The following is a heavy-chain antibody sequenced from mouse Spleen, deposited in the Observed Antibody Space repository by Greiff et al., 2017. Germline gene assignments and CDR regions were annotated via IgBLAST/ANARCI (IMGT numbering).Heavy chain of an antibody. D-gene: IGHD1-2*01. CDR3: AREATAPAWFAY. Sequence: QVQLQQSGAELVRPGTSVKVSCKASGYAFTNYLIEWVKQRPGQGLEWIGVINPGSGGTNYNEKFKGKATLTADKSSSTAYMQLSSLTSDDSAVYFCAREATAPAWFAYWGQGTLVTVSA. CDR1: GYAFTNYL. CDR2: INPGSGGT. V-gene: IGHV1-54*01. J-gene: IGHJ3*01.